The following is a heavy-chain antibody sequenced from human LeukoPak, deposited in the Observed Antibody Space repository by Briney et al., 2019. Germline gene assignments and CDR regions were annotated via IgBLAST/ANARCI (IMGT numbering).Heavy chain of an antibody. Sequence: PGGSLRLSCAASGFTVSGNYINWVRQAPGKGLEWVSVIYSDDSTYYADSVKGRFTISRDNSKNTLYLQMNSLRAEDTAVYYCARDRFLPAAIPTNYYYYYGMDVWGKGTTVTVSS. CDR3: ARDRFLPAAIPTNYYYYYGMDV. CDR1: GFTVSGNY. J-gene: IGHJ6*04. D-gene: IGHD2-2*02. CDR2: IYSDDST. V-gene: IGHV3-53*01.